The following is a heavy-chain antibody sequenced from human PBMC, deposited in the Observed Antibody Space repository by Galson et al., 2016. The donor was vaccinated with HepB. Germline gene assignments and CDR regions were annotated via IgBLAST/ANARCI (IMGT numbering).Heavy chain of an antibody. CDR1: GYSFTSYW. D-gene: IGHD3-10*01. J-gene: IGHJ6*02. Sequence: QSGAEVKKPGESLRISCKGSGYSFTSYWISWVRQMPGKGLEWMGRINPSDSYSDYSPSFQGHVTISADKSISTAYLQWSSLKASDTAMYYCARYYGSGSYYNFFDYYGMDVWGQGTTVTVSS. CDR3: ARYYGSGSYYNFFDYYGMDV. V-gene: IGHV5-10-1*01. CDR2: INPSDSYS.